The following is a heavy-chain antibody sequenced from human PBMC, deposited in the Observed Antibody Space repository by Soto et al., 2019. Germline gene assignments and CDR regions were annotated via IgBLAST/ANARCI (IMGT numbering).Heavy chain of an antibody. CDR1: GYTFTSYG. CDR3: ARGLGLYYFDY. J-gene: IGHJ4*02. CDR2: ISGYNGKT. Sequence: ASVKVSCKASGYTFTSYGISWVRQAPGQRLEWMGWISGYNGKTKYSQKFQDRVTMTTDTSTSTAYMELSSLRSEDTAVYYCARGLGLYYFDYWGQGTLVTVSS. D-gene: IGHD1-26*01. V-gene: IGHV1-18*01.